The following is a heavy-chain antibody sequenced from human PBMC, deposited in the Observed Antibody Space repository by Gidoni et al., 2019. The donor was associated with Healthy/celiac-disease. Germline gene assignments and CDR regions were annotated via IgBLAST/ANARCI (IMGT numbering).Heavy chain of an antibody. D-gene: IGHD3-10*01. CDR1: GGSISSYY. J-gene: IGHJ4*02. Sequence: QVQLQESGPGLVKPSETLSLTCTVSGGSISSYYWSWIRQPAGKGLEWIGRIYTSGSTNYNPSLKSRVTMSVDTSKNQFSLKLSSVTAADTAVYYCARGREPSGWFGELLYSYYFDYWGQGTLVTVSS. CDR2: IYTSGST. V-gene: IGHV4-4*07. CDR3: ARGREPSGWFGELLYSYYFDY.